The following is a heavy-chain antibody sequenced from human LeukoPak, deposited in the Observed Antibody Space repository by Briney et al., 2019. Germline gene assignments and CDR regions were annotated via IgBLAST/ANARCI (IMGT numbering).Heavy chain of an antibody. CDR3: AKGWNPGYDFWSGYPDY. Sequence: GGSLRLSCAASGFTFSDYWMHWVRDAPGKGLMWVARIAGDGGSISYADSVKGRFTISRDNAKNTLYLQMNSLRAEDTAVYYCAKGWNPGYDFWSGYPDYWGQGTLVTVSS. V-gene: IGHV3-74*01. CDR2: IAGDGGSI. D-gene: IGHD3-3*01. CDR1: GFTFSDYW. J-gene: IGHJ4*02.